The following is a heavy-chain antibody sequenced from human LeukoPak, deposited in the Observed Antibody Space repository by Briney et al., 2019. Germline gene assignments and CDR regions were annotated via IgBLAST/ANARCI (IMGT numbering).Heavy chain of an antibody. CDR2: IYYSGST. D-gene: IGHD6-13*01. CDR3: ARVGAAAGTPTFDY. J-gene: IGHJ4*02. Sequence: SETLSLTCAVSGGSISSYYWSWIRQPPGKGLEWVGYIYYSGSTNYNPSLKSGVTISADTSKNQFSLNLRSETAADAAVYYCARVGAAAGTPTFDYWGQGTLVTVSS. CDR1: GGSISSYY. V-gene: IGHV4-59*01.